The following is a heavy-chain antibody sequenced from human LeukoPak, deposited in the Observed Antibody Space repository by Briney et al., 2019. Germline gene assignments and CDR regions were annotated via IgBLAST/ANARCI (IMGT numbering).Heavy chain of an antibody. CDR1: GGSISSGSYY. D-gene: IGHD2-15*01. Sequence: SPTLSLTCTVSGGSISSGSYYWSWIRRPAGKGLEWIGRIYTSGSTNYNPSLKSRATISVDTSKNQFSLKLSSVTAADTAVYYCASGGVVADPYFDYWGQGTLVTVSS. CDR2: IYTSGST. J-gene: IGHJ4*02. CDR3: ASGGVVADPYFDY. V-gene: IGHV4-61*02.